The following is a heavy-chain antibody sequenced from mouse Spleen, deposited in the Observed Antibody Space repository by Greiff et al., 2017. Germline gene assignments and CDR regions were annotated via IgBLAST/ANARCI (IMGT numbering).Heavy chain of an antibody. J-gene: IGHJ2*01. Sequence: RPGQGLEWIGAIYPGNSDTSYNQKFKGKAKLTAVTSASTAYMELSSLTNEDSAVYYCTNRPPFDYWGQGTTLTVSS. CDR2: IYPGNSDT. V-gene: IGHV1-5*01. CDR3: TNRPPFDY.